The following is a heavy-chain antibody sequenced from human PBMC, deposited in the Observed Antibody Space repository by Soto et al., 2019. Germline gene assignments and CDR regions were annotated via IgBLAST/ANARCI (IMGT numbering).Heavy chain of an antibody. D-gene: IGHD2-15*01. CDR1: GYTFQAYD. Sequence: QVQLVQSGAEVKKPGASVMVSCRASGYTFQAYDIVWVRQAPGRGLEWLGWVTPKTGGAMVPVNFQGRITMTSDTSTSTAYMELSSLRSDDTALYFCATHQYRQQVVNWGQGTLVTVSS. J-gene: IGHJ4*02. CDR3: ATHQYRQQVVN. CDR2: VTPKTGGA. V-gene: IGHV1-8*02.